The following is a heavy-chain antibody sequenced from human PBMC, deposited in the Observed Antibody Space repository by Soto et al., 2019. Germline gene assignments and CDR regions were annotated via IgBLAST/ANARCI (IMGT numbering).Heavy chain of an antibody. V-gene: IGHV3-30*18. CDR3: AKVPRPAIVVVVAAISFFDY. CDR2: ISYDGSNK. CDR1: GFTFSSYG. J-gene: IGHJ4*02. D-gene: IGHD2-15*01. Sequence: GGSLRLSCAASGFTFSSYGMHWVRQAPGKGLEWVAVISYDGSNKYYADSVKGRFTISRDNSKNTLYLQMNSLRAEDTAVYYCAKVPRPAIVVVVAAISFFDYWGQGTLVTVSS.